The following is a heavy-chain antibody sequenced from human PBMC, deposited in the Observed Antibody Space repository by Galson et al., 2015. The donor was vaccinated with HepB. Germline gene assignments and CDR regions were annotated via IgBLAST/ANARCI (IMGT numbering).Heavy chain of an antibody. V-gene: IGHV6-1*01. Sequence: CAISGDSVSNNRGIWNWIRQSPSRGLEWLGRTYYRSKWYNDYAVSVKGRININPDTSKNQFALQLNFVTPEDTAVYYCARDLRIGDHYYYNGMDVWGQGTTVTVSS. CDR2: TYYRSKWYN. J-gene: IGHJ6*02. D-gene: IGHD3-16*01. CDR3: ARDLRIGDHYYYNGMDV. CDR1: GDSVSNNRGI.